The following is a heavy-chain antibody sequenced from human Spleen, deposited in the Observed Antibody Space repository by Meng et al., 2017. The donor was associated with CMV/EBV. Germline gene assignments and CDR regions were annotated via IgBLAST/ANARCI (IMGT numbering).Heavy chain of an antibody. CDR3: ARDGQQLAYNWFDP. V-gene: IGHV4-28*03. Sequence: QGELPESGPGLVKPSDTLSLTCAVSGYSISSSNWWGWIRQPPGKGLAWIGYIYYSGSTYYNPSLKSRVTMSVDTSKNQFSLKLSSVTAADTAVYYCARDGQQLAYNWFDPWGQGTLVTVPQ. CDR1: GYSISSSNW. CDR2: IYYSGST. J-gene: IGHJ5*02. D-gene: IGHD6-13*01.